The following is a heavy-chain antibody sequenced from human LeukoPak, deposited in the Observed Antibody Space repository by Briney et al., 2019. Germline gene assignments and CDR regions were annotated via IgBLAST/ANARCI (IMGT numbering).Heavy chain of an antibody. Sequence: ASVKVSCKASGNTFTNYDTNWVRQATGQGLEWMGWMSPNSGNTGYAQKFQGRVTMTRNTSISTAYMELSSLRSEDTAMYYCAKEGSGFGEFNYWGQGTLVTVSS. D-gene: IGHD3-10*01. J-gene: IGHJ4*02. V-gene: IGHV1-8*02. CDR2: MSPNSGNT. CDR1: GNTFTNYD. CDR3: AKEGSGFGEFNY.